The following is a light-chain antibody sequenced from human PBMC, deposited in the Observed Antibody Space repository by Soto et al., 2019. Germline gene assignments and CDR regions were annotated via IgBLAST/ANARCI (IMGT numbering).Light chain of an antibody. Sequence: QSALTQPASVSGSPGQSITISCTGTSSDVAFYNHVSWYQQHPGKAPKLLIYEVNNRPSGVSHRFSGSKSGTTASLTISGLQAEDEADYYCSSFASTPTYVLGPGTKLTVL. CDR3: SSFASTPTYV. V-gene: IGLV2-14*01. J-gene: IGLJ1*01. CDR2: EVN. CDR1: SSDVAFYNH.